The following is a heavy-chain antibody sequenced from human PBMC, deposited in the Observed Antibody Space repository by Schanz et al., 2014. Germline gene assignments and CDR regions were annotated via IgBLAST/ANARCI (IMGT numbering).Heavy chain of an antibody. CDR3: ARGRTFDY. V-gene: IGHV4-31*03. Sequence: QLQLQESGSGLVKPSQTLSLTCTVSGGSISSGGYYWSWIRQHPGKGLEWIGYIYDGGSTYYNPSLKSRVTISVDTSKNQFSPRLSSVTAADTAVYYCARGRTFDYWGQGTLVTVSS. CDR2: IYDGGST. CDR1: GGSISSGGYY. J-gene: IGHJ4*02.